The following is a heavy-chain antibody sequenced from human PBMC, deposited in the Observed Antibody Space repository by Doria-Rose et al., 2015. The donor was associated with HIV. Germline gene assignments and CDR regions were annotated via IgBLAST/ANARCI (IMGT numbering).Heavy chain of an antibody. D-gene: IGHD3-3*01. CDR3: ARMGSYRELDY. V-gene: IGHV4-31*03. CDR1: SASVSSRGYY. Sequence: CSVSSASVSSRGYYWNWIRPVPGKGLESLGYTYYTGTSDYSPSLKSRLNMAVDTSKNQFSLKLSFVTVADTAVYYCARMGSYRELDYWGQGALVIVSA. J-gene: IGHJ4*02. CDR2: TYYTGTS.